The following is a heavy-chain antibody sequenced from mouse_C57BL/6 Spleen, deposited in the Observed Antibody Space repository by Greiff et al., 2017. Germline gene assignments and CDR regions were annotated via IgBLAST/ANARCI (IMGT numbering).Heavy chain of an antibody. J-gene: IGHJ3*01. CDR1: GYTFTGYW. CDR2: ILPGSGST. Sequence: VQLQQSGAELMKPGASVKLSCKATGYTFTGYWIEWVKQRPGHGLEWIGEILPGSGSTNYNEKFKGKATLTADTSSNTAYMQLSRLTTEDSAIYYCARWAPGFAYWCQGTLVTVSA. V-gene: IGHV1-9*01. CDR3: ARWAPGFAY.